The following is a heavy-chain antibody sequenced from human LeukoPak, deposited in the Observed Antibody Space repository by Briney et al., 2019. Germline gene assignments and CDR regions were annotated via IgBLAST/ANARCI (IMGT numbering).Heavy chain of an antibody. D-gene: IGHD2-2*01. Sequence: SETLSLTCAVYGGSFSGYYRSWIRQPPGRGLEWIGEINHSGSTNYNPSLKSRVTISEDTSKNQFSLKLSSVTAADTAVYYCARYCSSTSCNNWFDPWGQGTLVTVSS. V-gene: IGHV4-34*01. CDR2: INHSGST. J-gene: IGHJ5*02. CDR1: GGSFSGYY. CDR3: ARYCSSTSCNNWFDP.